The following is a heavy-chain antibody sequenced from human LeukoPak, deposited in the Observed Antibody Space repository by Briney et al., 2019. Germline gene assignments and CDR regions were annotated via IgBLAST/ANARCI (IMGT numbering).Heavy chain of an antibody. Sequence: GGSLRLSCAASEFTINDAWMSWVRQAPGKGLEWVGRIKSKTDGWTTEYAAPVKGRFTISRDDSKNTLYLQMNSLKTEDTAMYYCSSWGSTPGVSSDDYWGQGTLVTVSS. J-gene: IGHJ4*02. CDR3: SSWGSTPGVSSDDY. V-gene: IGHV3-15*01. CDR2: IKSKTDGWTT. CDR1: EFTINDAW. D-gene: IGHD6-6*01.